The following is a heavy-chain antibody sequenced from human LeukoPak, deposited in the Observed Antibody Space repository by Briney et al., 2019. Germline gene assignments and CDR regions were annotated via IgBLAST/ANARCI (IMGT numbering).Heavy chain of an antibody. V-gene: IGHV1-18*01. CDR1: GYTFTGYA. CDR2: VSAYNGAT. J-gene: IGHJ4*02. CDR3: ARVDLYYDSSGYSQAANDY. D-gene: IGHD3-22*01. Sequence: ASVKVSCKASGYTFTGYAISWVRQAPGQGLEWVGWVSAYNGATNYAQNFQDRVTMTTDTPTTTAYMELRSLRSDDTAVYYCARVDLYYDSSGYSQAANDYWGQGTLVTVSS.